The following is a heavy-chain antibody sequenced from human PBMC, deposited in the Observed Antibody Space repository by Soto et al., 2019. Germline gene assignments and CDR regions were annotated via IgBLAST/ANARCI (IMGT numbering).Heavy chain of an antibody. CDR3: VSSGYGGPIFDY. CDR1: GFTFSNYD. CDR2: TSHDESKT. Sequence: GGSLRLSCAASGFTFSNYDMYWVRQAPGKGLEWVAFTSHDESKTKYADSVKGRFTISRDNFKNTVFLQMNSLRPEDTAVYYCVSSGYGGPIFDYWGQGTPVTVSS. V-gene: IGHV3-30-3*01. J-gene: IGHJ4*02. D-gene: IGHD5-12*01.